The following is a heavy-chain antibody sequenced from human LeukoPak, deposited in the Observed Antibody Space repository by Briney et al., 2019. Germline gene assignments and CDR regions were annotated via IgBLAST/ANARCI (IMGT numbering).Heavy chain of an antibody. CDR2: ISGSSDNT. Sequence: GESLRLSCAASGFTFTVYAMSWVRQAPGKGLEWVSAISGSSDNTYFADSEKGRFTISRDNAKNTLYLQMNSLRAEDTAVYYCVRDGGGGYNDLDYWGQGTLVTVSS. CDR1: GFTFTVYA. CDR3: VRDGGGGYNDLDY. D-gene: IGHD5-24*01. J-gene: IGHJ4*02. V-gene: IGHV3-23*01.